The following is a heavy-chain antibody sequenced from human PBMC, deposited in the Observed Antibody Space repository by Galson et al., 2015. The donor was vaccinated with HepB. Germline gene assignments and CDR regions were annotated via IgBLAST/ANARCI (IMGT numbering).Heavy chain of an antibody. CDR3: ARSMIMIGGGFDY. Sequence: SLRLSCAASGFTFSNYAMHWVRQAPGKGLEWVAVISYDDSNKYYADSVKGRFTISRDNSKNTLYLQMNSLRAEDTAVYYCARSMIMIGGGFDYWGQGTLLTVSS. J-gene: IGHJ4*02. CDR2: ISYDDSNK. CDR1: GFTFSNYA. D-gene: IGHD3-22*01. V-gene: IGHV3-30-3*01.